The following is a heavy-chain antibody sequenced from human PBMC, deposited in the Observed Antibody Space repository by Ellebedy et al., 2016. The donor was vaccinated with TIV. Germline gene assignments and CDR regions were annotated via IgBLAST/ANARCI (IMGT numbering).Heavy chain of an antibody. D-gene: IGHD1-1*01. CDR2: INPNNGDT. CDR3: ARHGRDYNWNDLGWFDP. J-gene: IGHJ5*02. Sequence: AASVKVSCKASGYTFTGYYIHWVRQAPGQGLQWMGWINPNNGDTNFAQKFQGRVTMTRDTSISTAYVEVTNLTSDDTAGYYCARHGRDYNWNDLGWFDPWGQGTLVTVSS. CDR1: GYTFTGYY. V-gene: IGHV1-2*02.